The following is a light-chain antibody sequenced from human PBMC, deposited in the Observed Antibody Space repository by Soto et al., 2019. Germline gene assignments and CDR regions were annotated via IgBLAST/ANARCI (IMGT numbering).Light chain of an antibody. Sequence: EIVMTQSPATLSVSPGERATLSCRASQSIRNSLAWYQQKPGQAPRLLLYGASTRATGIPARFSGGGSGTEFTLTISSLQSEDFAVYYCQQYNNWSPYTFGPGTKVDIK. CDR2: GAS. CDR1: QSIRNS. V-gene: IGKV3-15*01. CDR3: QQYNNWSPYT. J-gene: IGKJ2*01.